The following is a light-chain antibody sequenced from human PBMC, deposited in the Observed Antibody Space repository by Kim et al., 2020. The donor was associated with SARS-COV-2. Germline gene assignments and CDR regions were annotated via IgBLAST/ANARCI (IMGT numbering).Light chain of an antibody. CDR1: QSIVVW. CDR2: KAS. CDR3: QQYSNYPLP. V-gene: IGKV1-5*03. J-gene: IGKJ4*01. Sequence: ASVVDRVHITCRASQSIVVWLAWYQQKPGKAPKLVIYKASSLESGVPSRFSGSGSGTEFTLTISSLHPDDLGTYFCQQYSNYPLPFGGGTKVDIK.